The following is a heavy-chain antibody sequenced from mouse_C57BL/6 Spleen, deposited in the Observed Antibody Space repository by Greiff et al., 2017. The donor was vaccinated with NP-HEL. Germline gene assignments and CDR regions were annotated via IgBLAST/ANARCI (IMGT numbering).Heavy chain of an antibody. D-gene: IGHD4-1*02. Sequence: EVHLVESGGDLVKPGGSLKLSCAASGFTFSSYGMSWVRQTPDKRLEWVATISSGGSYTYYPATVKGRFTISRDTAKNTLYLQVSSVKSEDTAMYYCARRRATGTETSYYFDYWGQGTTLTVSS. CDR1: GFTFSSYG. CDR2: ISSGGSYT. V-gene: IGHV5-6*01. J-gene: IGHJ2*01. CDR3: ARRRATGTETSYYFDY.